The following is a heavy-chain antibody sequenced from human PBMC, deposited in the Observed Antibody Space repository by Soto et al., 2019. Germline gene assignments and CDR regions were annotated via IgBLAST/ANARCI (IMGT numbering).Heavy chain of an antibody. Sequence: QVQLQESRPGLVKPSQTLSLTCTVSGGSVSSGGGNYSSWIRQHPGTGLEWSGYIYYSGSTYYTPSSKSRVTRLLDTSKNRFSVKLSSVTAADTAVYVCARAPNSWYVYFADWGRGTLVTVSS. CDR2: IYYSGST. J-gene: IGHJ4*02. CDR3: ARAPNSWYVYFAD. D-gene: IGHD6-13*01. CDR1: GGSVSSGGGNY. V-gene: IGHV4-31*03.